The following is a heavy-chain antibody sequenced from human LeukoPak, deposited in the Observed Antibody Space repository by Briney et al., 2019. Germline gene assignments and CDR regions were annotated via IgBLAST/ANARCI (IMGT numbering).Heavy chain of an antibody. CDR1: GGSISSGGYY. V-gene: IGHV4-31*03. D-gene: IGHD3-10*01. CDR3: ARVRSGFYGSDIGGDY. CDR2: IYYCGST. Sequence: SETLSLTCTVSGGSISSGGYYWSWIRQHPGKGLEWIGYIYYCGSTYYNPSLKSRVTISVDTSKNQFSLKLSSVTAADTAVYYCARVRSGFYGSDIGGDYWGQGTLVTVSS. J-gene: IGHJ4*02.